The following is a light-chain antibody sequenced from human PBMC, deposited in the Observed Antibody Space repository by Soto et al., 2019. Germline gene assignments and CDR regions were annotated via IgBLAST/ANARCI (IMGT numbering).Light chain of an antibody. CDR3: MQSRQIPRT. CDR2: LGS. CDR1: QSLLYSNGYV. Sequence: DVVLTQSPLSLPVTPGEPASISCRSSQSLLYSNGYVQKPGQSIFLGSNRASGVPDRFSGSVSGTDFTLSISRVEADDVGVYYCMQSRQIPRTFGGGTKVEIK. V-gene: IGKV2-28*01. J-gene: IGKJ4*01.